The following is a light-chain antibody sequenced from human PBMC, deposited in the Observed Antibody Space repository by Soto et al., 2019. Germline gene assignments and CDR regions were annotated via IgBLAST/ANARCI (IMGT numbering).Light chain of an antibody. CDR1: SSNIGAGKD. CDR3: QSYGTTLSGLYV. J-gene: IGLJ1*01. Sequence: QSVLTQPPSVSGAPGQRVTISCTGSSSNIGAGKDVNWFRQLPGTAPELLIYADINRPSGVPDRFSGSKSGSSASLAITGLQVEDEAEYYRQSYGTTLSGLYVFGTGIKVNVL. V-gene: IGLV1-40*01. CDR2: ADI.